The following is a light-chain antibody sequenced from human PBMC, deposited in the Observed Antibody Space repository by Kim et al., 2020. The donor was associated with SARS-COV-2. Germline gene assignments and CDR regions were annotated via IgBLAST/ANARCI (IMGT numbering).Light chain of an antibody. J-gene: IGLJ2*01. CDR3: GSYSGSSTLHVV. Sequence: SITISCTGTSSDVGGYNYVSWYQRHPGKAPKLMIYDVTNRPSGVSNRFSGSKSGNTASLTISGLQAEDEADYFCGSYSGSSTLHVVFGGGTQLTVL. CDR2: DVT. V-gene: IGLV2-14*03. CDR1: SSDVGGYNY.